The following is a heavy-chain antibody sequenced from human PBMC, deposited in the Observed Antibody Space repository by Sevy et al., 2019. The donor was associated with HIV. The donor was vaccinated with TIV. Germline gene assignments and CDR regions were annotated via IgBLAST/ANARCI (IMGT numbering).Heavy chain of an antibody. V-gene: IGHV4-34*01. J-gene: IGHJ4*02. D-gene: IGHD5-12*01. CDR3: ARVTMDRDGYNYMDY. CDR1: GGSFIGYY. Sequence: SETLSLTCAVYGGSFIGYYWNWIRQPPGKGLEWIGEIKHSGSTDYNPSLKSRVTISVDTSKNQFSLKLKSVTAADTAVYYCARVTMDRDGYNYMDYWGQGTLVTVSS. CDR2: IKHSGST.